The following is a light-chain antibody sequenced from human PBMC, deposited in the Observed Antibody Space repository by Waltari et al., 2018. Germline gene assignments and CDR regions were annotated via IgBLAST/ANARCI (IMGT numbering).Light chain of an antibody. J-gene: IGLJ2*01. Sequence: SALTQPDSVSGSPGQSITISCSRISRDSGGYEYVSWYQQHPGKAPKVIIYDVNNLPSGVSNRFSGSKSGSSASLTISGLQAEDEADYYCSSFTSSTTGIFGGGTKVTVL. CDR3: SSFTSSTTGI. V-gene: IGLV2-14*03. CDR2: DVN. CDR1: SRDSGGYEY.